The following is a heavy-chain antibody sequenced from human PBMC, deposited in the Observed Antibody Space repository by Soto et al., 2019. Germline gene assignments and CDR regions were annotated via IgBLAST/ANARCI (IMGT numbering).Heavy chain of an antibody. J-gene: IGHJ4*02. D-gene: IGHD6-19*01. CDR2: IYYSGST. CDR1: GVSISSSNW. V-gene: IGHV4-4*02. Sequence: SETLSLTCAVSGVSISSSNWWSWVRQPPGKGLEWIGYIYYSGSTYYNPSLKSRVTISVDTSKNQFSLKLSSVTAADTAVYYCARHVNLPLAGNGFDSWGQGTLVTVSS. CDR3: ARHVNLPLAGNGFDS.